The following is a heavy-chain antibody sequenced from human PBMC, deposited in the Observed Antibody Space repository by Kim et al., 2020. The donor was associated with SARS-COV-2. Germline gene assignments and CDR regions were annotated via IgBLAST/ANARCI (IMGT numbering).Heavy chain of an antibody. V-gene: IGHV1-3*01. CDR1: GYTFTSYA. CDR3: ARDTMARGVVEYWFDP. J-gene: IGHJ5*02. Sequence: ASVKVSCKASGYTFTSYALHWVRQAPGQRLEWMGWINAGNANTEYSQKFQGRVTITRDTSASTAYMELSSLTSEDTAVYYCARDTMARGVVEYWFDPWGQGTLVTVSS. CDR2: INAGNANT. D-gene: IGHD3-10*01.